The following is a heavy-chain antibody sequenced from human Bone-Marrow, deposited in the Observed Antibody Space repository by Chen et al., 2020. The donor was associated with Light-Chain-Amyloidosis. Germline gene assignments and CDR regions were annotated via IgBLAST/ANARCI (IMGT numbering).Heavy chain of an antibody. CDR3: ARERVLVPYYYYGMDV. CDR2: ISSIGSTI. Sequence: QVQLVESGGGLVKPGGSLRLSCAASGLTFSDYYMSWIRQAPGKGLEWVSYISSIGSTISYADSVKGRFTISRDNAKNALYLQMNSLRAEDTAVYYCARERVLVPYYYYGMDVWGQGTTVTVSS. J-gene: IGHJ6*02. D-gene: IGHD6-6*01. CDR1: GLTFSDYY. V-gene: IGHV3-11*01.